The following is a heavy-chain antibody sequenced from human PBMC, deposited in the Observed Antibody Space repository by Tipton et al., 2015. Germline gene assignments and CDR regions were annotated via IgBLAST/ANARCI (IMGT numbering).Heavy chain of an antibody. CDR2: IYYSGST. J-gene: IGHJ4*02. CDR1: GGSVTSGSYY. D-gene: IGHD6-13*01. V-gene: IGHV4-61*01. Sequence: TLSLTCTVSGGSVTSGSYYWNWIRQPPGQGLEWIGYIYYSGSTSYNPSLKSRVTISTDTSKNQFSLKLRSVTAADTAVYYCARGAGNSSTWDFDYWGQGSLVTVSS. CDR3: ARGAGNSSTWDFDY.